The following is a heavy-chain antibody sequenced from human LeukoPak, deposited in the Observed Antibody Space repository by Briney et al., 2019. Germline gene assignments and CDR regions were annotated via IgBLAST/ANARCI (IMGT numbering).Heavy chain of an antibody. J-gene: IGHJ4*02. Sequence: PSETLSLTCGVSGGSISSYNWWSWVRQPPGKGLEWFGEIFHSGTANYNPSLKSRATISIDKSKNQVSLNLNSVTAADTAVYYCARAPGGYYSFDYWGQGTLVTVSS. V-gene: IGHV4-4*02. CDR2: IFHSGTA. D-gene: IGHD3-22*01. CDR3: ARAPGGYYSFDY. CDR1: GGSISSYNW.